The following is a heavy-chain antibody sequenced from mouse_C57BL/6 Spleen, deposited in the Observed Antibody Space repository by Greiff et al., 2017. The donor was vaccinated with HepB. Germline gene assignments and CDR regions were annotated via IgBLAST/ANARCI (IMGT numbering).Heavy chain of an antibody. J-gene: IGHJ3*01. D-gene: IGHD2-14*01. CDR2: IDPSDSET. Sequence: QVQLQQPGAELVRPGSSVKLSCKASGYTFTSYWMHWVKQRPIQGLEWIGTIDPSDSETHYNQKFKDKATLTVDKSSSTAYMQLSSLTSEDSAVDYCARSDRDWFAYWGQGTLVTVSA. CDR1: GYTFTSYW. CDR3: ARSDRDWFAY. V-gene: IGHV1-52*01.